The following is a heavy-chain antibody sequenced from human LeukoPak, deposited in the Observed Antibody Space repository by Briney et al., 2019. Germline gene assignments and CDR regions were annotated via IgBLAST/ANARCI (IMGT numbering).Heavy chain of an antibody. D-gene: IGHD2-2*01. V-gene: IGHV4-30-4*08. Sequence: SQTLSLTCTVSGGSISSGDYYWSWIRQPPGKGLEWIGYIYYSGSTYYNPSLKSRVTISVDTSMNQFSLKLSSVTAADTAVYYCARGSSTSPPIDYWGQGTLVTVSS. CDR1: GGSISSGDYY. J-gene: IGHJ4*02. CDR2: IYYSGST. CDR3: ARGSSTSPPIDY.